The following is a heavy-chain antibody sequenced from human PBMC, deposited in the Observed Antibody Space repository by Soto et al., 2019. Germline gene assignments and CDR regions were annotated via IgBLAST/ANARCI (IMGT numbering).Heavy chain of an antibody. CDR2: INPSGGST. V-gene: IGHV1-46*01. CDR3: ARGFRELRPQYYYYGMDV. D-gene: IGHD1-7*01. Sequence: ASVKVSCKASGYTFTSYYMHWVRQAPGQGLEWMGIINPSGGSTSYAQKFQGRVTMTRDTSTSTVYMELGSLRSEDTAVYYCARGFRELRPQYYYYGMDVWGQGTTVTVSS. J-gene: IGHJ6*02. CDR1: GYTFTSYY.